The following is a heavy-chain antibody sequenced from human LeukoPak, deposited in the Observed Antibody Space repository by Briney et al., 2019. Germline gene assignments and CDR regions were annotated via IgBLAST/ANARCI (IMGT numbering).Heavy chain of an antibody. D-gene: IGHD3-9*01. CDR3: AKDIGYDILTGYSAD. CDR1: GFTFDDYA. V-gene: IGHV3-9*01. CDR2: ISWNSGSI. Sequence: PGRSLRLSCAASGFTFDDYAMHWVRQAPGKGLEWVSGISWNSGSIGYADSVKGRFTISRDNAKNSLYLQMNSLRAEDTALYYCAKDIGYDILTGYSADWGQGTLVAVSS. J-gene: IGHJ4*02.